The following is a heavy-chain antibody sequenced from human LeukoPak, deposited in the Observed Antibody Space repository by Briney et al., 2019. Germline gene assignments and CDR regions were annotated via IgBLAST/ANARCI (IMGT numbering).Heavy chain of an antibody. CDR1: GFTFSSYW. Sequence: PGGSLRLSCAASGFTFSSYWMRWVRQAPGKGLVWVSRINTDGSTTNYADSVKGRFTISRDNAKNTLYLQMNSLRGEDTAVYYCARDRQYGMDVWGQGTTVTVSS. J-gene: IGHJ6*02. CDR3: ARDRQYGMDV. CDR2: INTDGSTT. V-gene: IGHV3-74*01.